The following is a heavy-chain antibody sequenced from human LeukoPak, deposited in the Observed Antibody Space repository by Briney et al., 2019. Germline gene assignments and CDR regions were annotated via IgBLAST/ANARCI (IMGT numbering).Heavy chain of an antibody. D-gene: IGHD2-15*01. Sequence: SETLSLTCTVSGGSVSSGSYYWSWIRQPPGKGLEWIGHIYYSGSTNYNPSLKSRVTISVDTSKNQFSLKLSSVTAADTAVYYCGTCSGGSCYYGMDVWGQGTTVTVSS. CDR2: IYYSGST. CDR3: GTCSGGSCYYGMDV. V-gene: IGHV4-61*01. J-gene: IGHJ6*02. CDR1: GGSVSSGSYY.